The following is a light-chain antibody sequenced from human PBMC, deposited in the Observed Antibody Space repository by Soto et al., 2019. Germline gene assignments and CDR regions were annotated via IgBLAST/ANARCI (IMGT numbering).Light chain of an antibody. CDR3: QQTYDTPYT. Sequence: DIQMTQSPSSPSASVGDTVTITCRASQSISTYLNWYQQKPGEAPQRLIYAASTLQSGVPSRFSGSGSGTDFSLTITSLQPEDFATYYCQQTYDTPYTFGQGTKLEI. J-gene: IGKJ2*01. V-gene: IGKV1-39*01. CDR2: AAS. CDR1: QSISTY.